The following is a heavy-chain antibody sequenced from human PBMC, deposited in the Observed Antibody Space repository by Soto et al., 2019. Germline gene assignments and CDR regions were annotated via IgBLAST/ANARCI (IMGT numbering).Heavy chain of an antibody. J-gene: IGHJ6*02. CDR2: INTYNGNT. Sequence: GASVKVSCKTSGFTFSSYGIGWARQAPGQGLEWMGWINTYNGNTNYAQNLQGRVTLTTDTSTSTAYMELRSLRSNDTAIYYCAMVDVYVTPSPQDVPARGTTV. CDR1: GFTFSSYG. V-gene: IGHV1-18*01. D-gene: IGHD3-16*01. CDR3: AMVDVYVTPSPQDV.